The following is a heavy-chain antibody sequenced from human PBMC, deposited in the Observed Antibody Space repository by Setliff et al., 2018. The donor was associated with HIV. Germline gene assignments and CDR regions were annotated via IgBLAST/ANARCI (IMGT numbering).Heavy chain of an antibody. CDR1: GGSTSSSSYY. CDR2: VYYSGST. CDR3: AGDSGYPSNWFDP. V-gene: IGHV4-39*02. Sequence: SETLSLTCSVSGGSTSSSSYYWAWVRQPPGKGPEWIGSVYYSGSTHYNPSLKSRVTISVDTSKNQYSLKLTSVTAADTAMYFCAGDSGYPSNWFDPWGQGILVTVSS. D-gene: IGHD3-22*01. J-gene: IGHJ5*02.